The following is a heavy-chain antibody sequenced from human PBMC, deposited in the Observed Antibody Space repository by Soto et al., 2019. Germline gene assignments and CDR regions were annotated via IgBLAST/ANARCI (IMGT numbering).Heavy chain of an antibody. CDR3: ARGGYSSGWYRYGMDV. CDR1: GFIFSGYG. D-gene: IGHD6-19*01. J-gene: IGHJ6*02. CDR2: ISYDGISK. Sequence: QVQLVESGGDVVQPGRSLRLSCAASGFIFSGYGMHWVRQAPGKVLEWVAVISYDGISKYYADSVEGRFTISRDNSKKTLSLQMNSLRPEDTAMYYCARGGYSSGWYRYGMDVWGQGTTVTVSS. V-gene: IGHV3-30*03.